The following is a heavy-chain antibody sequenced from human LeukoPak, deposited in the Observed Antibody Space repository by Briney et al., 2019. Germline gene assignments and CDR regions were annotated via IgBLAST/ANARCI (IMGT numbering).Heavy chain of an antibody. J-gene: IGHJ5*02. CDR2: INHSGST. D-gene: IGHD3-22*01. CDR3: ARVVTMIVVAPNWFDP. Sequence: SETLSLTCTVSGGSISSSSYYWGWIRQPPGKGLEWIGEINHSGSTNYNPSLKSRVTISVDTSKNQFSLKLSSVTAADTAVYYCARVVTMIVVAPNWFDPWGQGTLVTVSS. V-gene: IGHV4-39*07. CDR1: GGSISSSSYY.